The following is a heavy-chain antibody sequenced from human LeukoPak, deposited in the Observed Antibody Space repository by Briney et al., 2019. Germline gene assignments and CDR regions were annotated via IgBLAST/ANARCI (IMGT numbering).Heavy chain of an antibody. J-gene: IGHJ4*02. Sequence: SETLSLTCTVSGDSISSSSYYWGWIRQPPRKGLEWIGSIYYSGSTYYNPSLKSRVTISVDTSKNQFSLKLSSVTAADTAVYYCARVTLVYYYDSSGSYFDYCGQGTLVTVSS. CDR3: ARVTLVYYYDSSGSYFDY. D-gene: IGHD3-22*01. CDR1: GDSISSSSYY. CDR2: IYYSGST. V-gene: IGHV4-39*07.